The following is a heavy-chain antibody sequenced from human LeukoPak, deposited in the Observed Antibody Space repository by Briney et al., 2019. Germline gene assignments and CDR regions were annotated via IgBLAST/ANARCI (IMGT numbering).Heavy chain of an antibody. Sequence: ASVKVSCKASGYTFTGYYMHWVRQAPGQGLEWMGWINPNSGGTNYAQKFQGRVTMTRDTSISTAYMELSRLRSDDTAVYYCARDRIWLQGAIIDYWGQGTLVTVSS. V-gene: IGHV1-2*02. CDR3: ARDRIWLQGAIIDY. CDR1: GYTFTGYY. D-gene: IGHD5-18*01. J-gene: IGHJ4*02. CDR2: INPNSGGT.